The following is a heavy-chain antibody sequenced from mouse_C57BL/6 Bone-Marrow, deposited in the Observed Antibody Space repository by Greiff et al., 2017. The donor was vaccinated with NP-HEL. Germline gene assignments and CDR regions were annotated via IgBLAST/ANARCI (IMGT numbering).Heavy chain of an antibody. D-gene: IGHD1-1*01. CDR2: ISNGGGST. V-gene: IGHV5-12*01. Sequence: EVKLMESGGGLVQPGGSLKLSCAASGFTFSDYYMYWVSQTPEKRLEWVAYISNGGGSTYYPETVKGRFTISRDNAKNTLYLQMSRLKSEDTSMYYCARQGITTLVAKDLYFDVWGTGTTVTVSS. CDR3: ARQGITTLVAKDLYFDV. CDR1: GFTFSDYY. J-gene: IGHJ1*03.